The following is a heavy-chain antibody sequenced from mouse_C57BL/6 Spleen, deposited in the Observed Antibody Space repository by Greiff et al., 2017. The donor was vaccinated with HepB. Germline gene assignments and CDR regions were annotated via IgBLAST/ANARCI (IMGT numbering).Heavy chain of an antibody. Sequence: QVQLQQPGAELVRPGYSVKLSCKASGYTFTSYWMHWVKQRPIQGLEWIGNIDTSDSETHYHQKFKDKATLTVDKSSSTAYMQLSSLPSEDSAVYYCASYYDYDVYAMDYWGQGTSVTVSS. CDR2: IDTSDSET. J-gene: IGHJ4*01. D-gene: IGHD2-4*01. CDR3: ASYYDYDVYAMDY. V-gene: IGHV1-52*01. CDR1: GYTFTSYW.